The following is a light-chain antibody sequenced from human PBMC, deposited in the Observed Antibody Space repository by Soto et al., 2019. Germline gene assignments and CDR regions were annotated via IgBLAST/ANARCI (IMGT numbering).Light chain of an antibody. CDR2: SAS. J-gene: IGKJ3*01. CDR1: QSIGSS. V-gene: IGKV1-39*01. Sequence: DFQMTQSPSSLSASVGDRVSITCRASQSIGSSLNWYHQKPGKAPKLLIYSASTLQGGGPSRFSGSGSGTDFTLTISSLQPEDFATYYCQQSYTAPFTFGPGTKVDVK. CDR3: QQSYTAPFT.